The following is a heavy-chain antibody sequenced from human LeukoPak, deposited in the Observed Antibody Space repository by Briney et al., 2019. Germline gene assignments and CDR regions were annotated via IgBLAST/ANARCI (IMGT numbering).Heavy chain of an antibody. CDR3: AKGEFGYRGNLKHDYYYMDV. V-gene: IGHV3-23*01. D-gene: IGHD1-26*01. Sequence: QTGGSLRLSCETSGFTFSTYAMSWVRQAPGKGLEWVSGIGGSGATTEYGDSVKGRFTISRDNSKNTLYLQMNSLRADDSAVYYCAKGEFGYRGNLKHDYYYMDVWGKGTTVTVSS. J-gene: IGHJ6*03. CDR1: GFTFSTYA. CDR2: IGGSGATT.